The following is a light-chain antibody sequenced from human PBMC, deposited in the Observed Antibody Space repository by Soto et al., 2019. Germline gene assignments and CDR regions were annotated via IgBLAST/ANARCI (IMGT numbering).Light chain of an antibody. V-gene: IGLV2-14*01. CDR3: SSDTSRGV. CDR2: DVS. Sequence: QSALTQPASVSGSPGQSITISCTGTSSDVGHNHVSWYQQHAGKVPKLIIYDVSTRPSGVSTRFSGSKSGNTASLTISGLQAEDEADYYCSSDTSRGVFGGGTQLTVL. CDR1: SSDVGHNH. J-gene: IGLJ7*01.